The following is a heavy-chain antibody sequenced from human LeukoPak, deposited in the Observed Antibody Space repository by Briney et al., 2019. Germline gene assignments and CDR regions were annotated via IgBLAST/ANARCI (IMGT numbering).Heavy chain of an antibody. CDR2: INPNSGRT. CDR3: ARGTENDYCSSTSCYHYFDY. J-gene: IGHJ4*02. D-gene: IGHD2-2*01. Sequence: ASVKVSCKASGYTFTGYYMHWVRQAPGQGLEWMGWINPNSGRTNYAQKFQGRVTMTRDTSISTAYMELSRLRSDDTAVYYCARGTENDYCSSTSCYHYFDYWGQGTLVTVSS. V-gene: IGHV1-2*02. CDR1: GYTFTGYY.